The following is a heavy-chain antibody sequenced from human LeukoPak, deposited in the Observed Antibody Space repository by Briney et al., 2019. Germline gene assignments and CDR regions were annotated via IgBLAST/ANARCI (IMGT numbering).Heavy chain of an antibody. Sequence: QAGGSLRLSCAASGFTFSSYGMHWVRQAPGKGLEWVAVISYDGSNKYYADSVKGRFTISRDNSKNTLYLQMNSLRAEDTAVYYCAKDLGGPGIAGFDAFDIWGQGTMVTVSS. J-gene: IGHJ3*02. V-gene: IGHV3-30*18. D-gene: IGHD6-13*01. CDR2: ISYDGSNK. CDR1: GFTFSSYG. CDR3: AKDLGGPGIAGFDAFDI.